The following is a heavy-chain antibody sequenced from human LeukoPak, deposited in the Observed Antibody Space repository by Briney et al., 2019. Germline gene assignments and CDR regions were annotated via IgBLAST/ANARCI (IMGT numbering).Heavy chain of an antibody. CDR3: ARVVRGSYGLDY. CDR1: GYSFTSYW. D-gene: IGHD4-17*01. CDR2: IDPSDSYT. V-gene: IGHV5-10-1*01. Sequence: GESLKISCKGSGYSFTSYWISWVRQMPGKGLEWMGRIDPSDSYTNYSPSFQGHVTISAAKSISTAYLQWSSLKASDTAMYYCARVVRGSYGLDYWGQGTLVTVSS. J-gene: IGHJ4*02.